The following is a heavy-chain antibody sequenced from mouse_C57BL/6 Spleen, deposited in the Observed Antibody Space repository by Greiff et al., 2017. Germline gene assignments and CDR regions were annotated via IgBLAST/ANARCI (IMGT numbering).Heavy chain of an antibody. CDR3: ARGDYYGSSYENYFDC. J-gene: IGHJ2*01. CDR2: INPNNGGT. Sequence: EVQLQQSGPELVKPGASVKMSCKASGYTFTDYNMHWVKQSHGKSLEWIGYINPNNGGTSYNQKFKGKATLTVNKSSSTAYMELRSLTSEDSAVYYCARGDYYGSSYENYFDCWGQGTTLTVSS. V-gene: IGHV1-22*01. CDR1: GYTFTDYN. D-gene: IGHD1-1*01.